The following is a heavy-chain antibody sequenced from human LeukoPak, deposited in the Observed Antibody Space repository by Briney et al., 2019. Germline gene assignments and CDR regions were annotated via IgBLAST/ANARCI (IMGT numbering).Heavy chain of an antibody. CDR3: AGSDDALYYYDSSGYHLGAFDI. D-gene: IGHD3-22*01. CDR2: ISYDGSNK. CDR1: GFTFSSYA. J-gene: IGHJ3*02. Sequence: GRSLRLSCAASGFTFSSYAMHWVRQAPGKGLEWVAVISYDGSNKYYTDSVEGRFTISRDNSKNTLYLQMNSLRAEDTAVYYCAGSDDALYYYDSSGYHLGAFDIWGQGTMVTVSS. V-gene: IGHV3-30*04.